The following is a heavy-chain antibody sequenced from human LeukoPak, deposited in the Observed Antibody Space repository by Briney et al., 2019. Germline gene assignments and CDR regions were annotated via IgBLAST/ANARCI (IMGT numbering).Heavy chain of an antibody. CDR1: GFTFSSYA. CDR2: ISGSGGST. V-gene: IGHV3-23*01. D-gene: IGHD3-10*01. Sequence: PGGSPRLSCAASGFTFSSYAMSWVRQAPGKGLEWVSAISGSGGSTYYADSVKGRFTISRDNSKNTLYLQMNSLRAEDTAVYYCARYGSGSYYPRFDYWGQGTLVTVSS. CDR3: ARYGSGSYYPRFDY. J-gene: IGHJ4*02.